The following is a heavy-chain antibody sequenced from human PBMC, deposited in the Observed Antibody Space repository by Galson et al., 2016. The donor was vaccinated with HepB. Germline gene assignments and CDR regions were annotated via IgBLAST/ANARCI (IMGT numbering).Heavy chain of an antibody. Sequence: SLRLSCAVSGFTFSTFWMSWVRQAPGKGLEWVANIKQDGSEIFYMDSVKGRFTISRDNAKNSLYLQMNSLRAEDTAVYYCARYNWKYAPCDIWGQGTLVTVSS. D-gene: IGHD1-7*01. CDR1: GFTFSTFW. CDR2: IKQDGSEI. CDR3: ARYNWKYAPCDI. V-gene: IGHV3-7*01. J-gene: IGHJ4*02.